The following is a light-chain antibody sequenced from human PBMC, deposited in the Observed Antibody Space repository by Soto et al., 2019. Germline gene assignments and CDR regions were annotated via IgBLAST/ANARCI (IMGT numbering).Light chain of an antibody. V-gene: IGKV4-1*01. CDR2: WAS. J-gene: IGKJ2*01. CDR1: QSLYNSNNLNY. Sequence: DIVMTQSPDSLAVSLGERATINCKSSQSLYNSNNLNYLAWYQQKPGQPPKLLLYWASTRESGVPDRFSGSGSGTDVTLTISSLQAADVAVYYCQQYHSNPSTFGQGTKLEIK. CDR3: QQYHSNPST.